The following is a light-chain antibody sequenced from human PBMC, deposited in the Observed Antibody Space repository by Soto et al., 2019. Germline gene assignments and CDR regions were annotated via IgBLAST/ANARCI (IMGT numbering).Light chain of an antibody. CDR1: QSVGNNY. CDR3: QQYGSTPLT. Sequence: EIVLTQSPGTLSLSPGERATLSCRASQSVGNNYLAWYQQKPGQAPRFLIYDASSRATGIPDRFSGSGSGTDFTLTISRLEPEDFAVYYCQQYGSTPLTFGGGNKVDIK. J-gene: IGKJ4*01. CDR2: DAS. V-gene: IGKV3-20*01.